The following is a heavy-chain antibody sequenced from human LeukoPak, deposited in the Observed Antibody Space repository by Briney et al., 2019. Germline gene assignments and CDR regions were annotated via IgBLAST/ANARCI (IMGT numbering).Heavy chain of an antibody. Sequence: SETLSLTCTVSGVSVSSGSYYWSWIRQPPGKGLEWIGYIYYSGSTNYNPSLKSRVTISVDTSKNQFSLKLSSVTAADTALYYCARKATTGPTKAAFDIWGQGTMVTVSS. V-gene: IGHV4-61*01. CDR1: GVSVSSGSYY. D-gene: IGHD4-17*01. J-gene: IGHJ3*02. CDR3: ARKATTGPTKAAFDI. CDR2: IYYSGST.